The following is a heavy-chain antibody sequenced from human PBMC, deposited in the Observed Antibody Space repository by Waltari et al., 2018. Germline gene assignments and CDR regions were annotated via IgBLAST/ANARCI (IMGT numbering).Heavy chain of an antibody. CDR1: GFPFTNHW. CDR2: IKQDGSEK. Sequence: EVQLVESGGGLVQPGGSLRLSCSGSGFPFTNHWMSWVRQAPGKGSEWVASIKQDGSEKYYVDSMKGRFTISRDNAKNSLSLQMDSLRAEDTAVYFCARGVTTVEYWGQGTLVTVSS. CDR3: ARGVTTVEY. D-gene: IGHD2-21*02. J-gene: IGHJ4*02. V-gene: IGHV3-7*04.